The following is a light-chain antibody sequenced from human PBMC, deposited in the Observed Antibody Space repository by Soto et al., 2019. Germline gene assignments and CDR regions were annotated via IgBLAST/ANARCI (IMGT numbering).Light chain of an antibody. CDR2: LAS. CDR1: QSISRY. V-gene: IGKV1-16*01. CDR3: QQYNSYPIT. Sequence: DIQMTQSPSSLPASVGDRVTITCRAIQSISRYLSWYQQKPGKAPKLLXYLASSLQSGVPSRFSGSGSGTDFTLTISSLPPDDFETYYCQQYNSYPITFGQGTRLEIK. J-gene: IGKJ5*01.